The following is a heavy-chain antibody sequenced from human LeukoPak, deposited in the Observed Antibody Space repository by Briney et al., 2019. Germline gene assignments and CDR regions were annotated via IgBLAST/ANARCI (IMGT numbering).Heavy chain of an antibody. Sequence: GGSLRLSCAASGFTFSSYAMSWVRQAPGKGLEWVSAISGSGGSTYYADSVKGRFTISRDNSKNTLYLQMNSLGAEDTAVYYCAKGHSSGWDYYYYMDVWGKGTTVTVSS. CDR2: ISGSGGST. CDR3: AKGHSSGWDYYYYMDV. V-gene: IGHV3-23*01. D-gene: IGHD6-19*01. J-gene: IGHJ6*03. CDR1: GFTFSSYA.